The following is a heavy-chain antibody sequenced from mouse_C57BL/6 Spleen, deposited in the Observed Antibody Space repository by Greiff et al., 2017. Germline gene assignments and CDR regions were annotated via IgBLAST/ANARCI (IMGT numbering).Heavy chain of an antibody. D-gene: IGHD1-1*01. V-gene: IGHV1-80*01. CDR2: IYPGDGDT. Sequence: QVQLQQSGAELVKPGASVKISCKASGYAFSSYWMNWVKQRPGKGLEWIGQIYPGDGDTNYNGKFKGKATLTADKSSSTAYMQLSSLTSEDSAVYFCARSADYYGSRDYWGQGTTLTVSS. CDR3: ARSADYYGSRDY. J-gene: IGHJ2*01. CDR1: GYAFSSYW.